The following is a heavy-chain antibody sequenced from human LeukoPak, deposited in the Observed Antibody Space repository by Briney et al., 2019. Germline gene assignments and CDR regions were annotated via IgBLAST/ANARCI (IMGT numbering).Heavy chain of an antibody. V-gene: IGHV3-48*01. CDR1: GFTFSTYS. CDR2: ISRSAGNT. Sequence: GGSLRLSCAASGFTFSTYSMSWVRQDPGKGLEWVSYISRSAGNTYYTDSVKGRFTISRDNAKNSLYLQMNSLRAEDTAVYYCARVAPGHDIGRGYFDYWGQGTLVTTSS. J-gene: IGHJ4*02. CDR3: ARVAPGHDIGRGYFDY. D-gene: IGHD2-21*01.